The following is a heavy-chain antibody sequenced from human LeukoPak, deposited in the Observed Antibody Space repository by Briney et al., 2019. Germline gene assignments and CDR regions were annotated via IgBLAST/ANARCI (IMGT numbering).Heavy chain of an antibody. CDR1: GLTFSSYA. CDR2: ISGSGDRT. CDR3: AKGGISPVRGSFDY. J-gene: IGHJ4*02. V-gene: IGHV3-23*01. Sequence: GGSLRLSCAVSGLTFSSYAMSWVRQAPGKGLEWVSAISGSGDRTYYADSVKGRFTISRDNFKNTLYLQMNNLRADDTAVYYCAKGGISPVRGSFDYWGLGTLVTVSS. D-gene: IGHD3-10*01.